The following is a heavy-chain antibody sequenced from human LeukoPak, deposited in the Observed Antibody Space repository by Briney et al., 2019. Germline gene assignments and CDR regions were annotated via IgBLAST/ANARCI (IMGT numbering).Heavy chain of an antibody. V-gene: IGHV4-30-2*01. J-gene: IGHJ4*02. CDR1: GGSLSRVGYS. CDR3: ARALGPLFDY. Sequence: PSETLSLTCAVSGGSLSRVGYSWGSLRQPPGTGVEGVGYIYHSGSTSYNPPPKSRVTISVDTSKNQFSLKLSSVTAADTAVYYWARALGPLFDYWGQGTLVTVSS. CDR2: IYHSGST.